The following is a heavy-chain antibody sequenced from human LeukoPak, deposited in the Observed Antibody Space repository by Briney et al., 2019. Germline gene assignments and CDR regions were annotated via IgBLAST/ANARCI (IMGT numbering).Heavy chain of an antibody. CDR1: GFTVSSNY. CDR2: IYGGSST. J-gene: IGHJ4*02. CDR3: ARESSGSYFFY. D-gene: IGHD1-26*01. Sequence: GGSLRLSCAASGFTVSSNYMSWVRQAPGKGLEWVSVIYGGSSTCYADSVKGRFTISRDNSKNTLYLQMNSLRAEDTAVYYCARESSGSYFFYWGQGTLVTVSS. V-gene: IGHV3-66*01.